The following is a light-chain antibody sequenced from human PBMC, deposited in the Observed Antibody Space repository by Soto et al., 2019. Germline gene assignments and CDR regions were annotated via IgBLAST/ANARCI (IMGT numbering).Light chain of an antibody. V-gene: IGKV3-15*01. J-gene: IGKJ1*01. CDR1: QSVRSN. CDR3: QQYDNWPPWT. CDR2: DAS. Sequence: EIVMTQSPATLSVSPGERATLSCRASQSVRSNLAWYQQKPGQAPRLLIYDASTRATGITARFSGSGSGTAFTLTISSLQSEDFAVYYCQQYDNWPPWTFGQGTKVEIK.